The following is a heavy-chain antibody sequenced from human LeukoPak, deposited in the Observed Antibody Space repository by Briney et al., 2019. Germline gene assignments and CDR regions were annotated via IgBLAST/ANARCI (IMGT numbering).Heavy chain of an antibody. CDR3: ASNYYDFWSGYANWFDP. CDR1: GGSFSGYY. J-gene: IGHJ5*02. V-gene: IGHV4-34*01. CDR2: INHSGST. D-gene: IGHD3-3*01. Sequence: SETLSLTYPVYGGSFSGYYWSWIRQPPGKGLEWIGEINHSGSTNYNPSLKSRVTISVDTSKNQFSLKLSSVTAADTAVYYCASNYYDFWSGYANWFDPWGQGTLVTVSS.